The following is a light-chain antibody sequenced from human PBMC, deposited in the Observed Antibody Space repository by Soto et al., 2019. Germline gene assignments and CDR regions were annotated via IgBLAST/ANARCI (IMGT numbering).Light chain of an antibody. CDR2: AAS. CDR1: QGIRND. CDR3: LQYNSYPPT. V-gene: IGKV1-17*01. Sequence: DIQMTQSPSSLSASVGDRVTFTCRASQGIRNDLGWYQQKPGKAPKRLIYAASSLQSGVPSRFSGSGTELILEFTLTVSSLQPEDFATYYCLQYNSYPPTFGQGTKLEIK. J-gene: IGKJ2*01.